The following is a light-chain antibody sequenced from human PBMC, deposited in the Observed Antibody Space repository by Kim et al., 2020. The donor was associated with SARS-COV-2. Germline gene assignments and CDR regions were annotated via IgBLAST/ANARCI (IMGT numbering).Light chain of an antibody. CDR1: QSVSNSH. V-gene: IGKV3-20*01. J-gene: IGKJ2*01. Sequence: EIVLTQSPGTLSLSPGERATVSCRASQSVSNSHLAWYQQKPGQAPRLLIYGASSRASGIPDRFSGSGSGTDFTLTISRLEPEDFAVYYCQQHGSSSYTFGQGTKLEI. CDR3: QQHGSSSYT. CDR2: GAS.